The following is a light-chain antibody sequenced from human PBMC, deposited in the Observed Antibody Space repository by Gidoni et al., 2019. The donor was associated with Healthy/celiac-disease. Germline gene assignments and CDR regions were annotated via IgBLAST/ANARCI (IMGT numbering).Light chain of an antibody. CDR1: QSISRY. J-gene: IGKJ1*01. Sequence: DIQVTPSPSSLSASVGDRGTITCRGSQSISRYLNWYQEKPGKAPKLLIYGASSLQSVIPARFSGSGDGTDFALTISSVQPEDFATYYSRQSYSTHRTFGQGTKVEIK. V-gene: IGKV1-39*01. CDR3: RQSYSTHRT. CDR2: GAS.